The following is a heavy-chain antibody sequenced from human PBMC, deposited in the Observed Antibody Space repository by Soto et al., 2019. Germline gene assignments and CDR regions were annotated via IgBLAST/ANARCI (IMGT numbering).Heavy chain of an antibody. J-gene: IGHJ5*02. D-gene: IGHD3-10*01. CDR2: IYHSGST. CDR1: GGSISSGGYS. V-gene: IGHV4-30-2*01. Sequence: PSETLSLTCAVSGGSISSGGYSWSWIRQPPGKGLEWIGYIYHSGSTYYNPSLKSRVTISVDRSKNQFSLKLSSVTAADTAVYYCAREAHYGSGSYLIHWFDPWGQGTLVTVSS. CDR3: AREAHYGSGSYLIHWFDP.